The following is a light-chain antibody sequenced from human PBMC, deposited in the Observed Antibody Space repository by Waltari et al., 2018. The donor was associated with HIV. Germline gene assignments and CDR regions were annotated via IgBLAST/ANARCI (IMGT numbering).Light chain of an antibody. Sequence: QSALTQPASVSGSPGQSITISCTGTRSDVGGYNYVSWYQHHPGKAPKLVIYEVSNRPSGVSNRFSGFKSANTASLTISWLQAEDEGDYYCSSYTSSRTWVFGGGTKLTVL. CDR3: SSYTSSRTWV. J-gene: IGLJ3*02. CDR2: EVS. CDR1: RSDVGGYNY. V-gene: IGLV2-14*01.